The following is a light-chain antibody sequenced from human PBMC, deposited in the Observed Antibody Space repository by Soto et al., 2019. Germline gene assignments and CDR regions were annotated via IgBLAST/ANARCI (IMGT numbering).Light chain of an antibody. Sequence: QSVLTQPPSASGTPGQRVTISCSGSSSNIGSNTVNWYQQLPGTAPKLLIYSNNQRPSGVPDRFSGSKSGTSASLAISGLQSEDEADYYWAAWDDSLNGVVFGGGTKVTVL. CDR1: SSNIGSNT. J-gene: IGLJ2*01. CDR2: SNN. CDR3: AAWDDSLNGVV. V-gene: IGLV1-44*01.